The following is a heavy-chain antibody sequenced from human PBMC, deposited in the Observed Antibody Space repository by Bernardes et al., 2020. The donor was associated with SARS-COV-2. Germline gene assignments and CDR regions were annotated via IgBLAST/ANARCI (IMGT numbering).Heavy chain of an antibody. J-gene: IGHJ4*02. V-gene: IGHV4-61*02. CDR2: IYPSGNT. D-gene: IGHD1-26*01. CDR1: GGSITSGAYY. CDR3: ARERGYYHYFDL. Sequence: SETLSLTCTVSGGSITSGAYYWSWIRQPAGKGLEWIGRIYPSGNTNYNPSLKSRVTISADMSKDQFSLKLNSVTATDTAVYYCARERGYYHYFDLWGQGILVTVPS.